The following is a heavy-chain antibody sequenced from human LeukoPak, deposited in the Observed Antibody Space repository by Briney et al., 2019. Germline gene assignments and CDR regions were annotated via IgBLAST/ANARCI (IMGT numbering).Heavy chain of an antibody. J-gene: IGHJ1*01. CDR2: INPNSGGT. CDR3: ARDGVGATPSEYFQH. Sequence: ASVKVSCKASGYTFTGYYMHWVRQAPGQGLEWMGWINPNSGGTSYAQKLQGRVTMTRDTSISTAYMELSRLRSDDTAVYYCARDGVGATPSEYFQHWGQGSLVTVSS. CDR1: GYTFTGYY. V-gene: IGHV1-2*02. D-gene: IGHD1-26*01.